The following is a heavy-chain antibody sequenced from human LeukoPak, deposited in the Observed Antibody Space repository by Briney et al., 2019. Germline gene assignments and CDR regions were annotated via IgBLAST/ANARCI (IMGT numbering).Heavy chain of an antibody. CDR2: ICYSGST. V-gene: IGHV4-59*08. J-gene: IGHJ4*02. CDR1: GGSISSVY. CDR3: ARHAENGSDRFDY. D-gene: IGHD1-14*01. Sequence: PSETLSLTCTVSGGSISSVYWSWIRQPPGKGLEWIGYICYSGSTNYNPSLKSRVTISVDTSKNQFSLKLSSVTAADTAVYYCARHAENGSDRFDYWGQGTLVTVSS.